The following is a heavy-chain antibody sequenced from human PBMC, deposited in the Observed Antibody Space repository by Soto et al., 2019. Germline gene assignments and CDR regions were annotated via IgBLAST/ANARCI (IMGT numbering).Heavy chain of an antibody. CDR3: ARGTTTSAFSAMDV. CDR1: GFTFSNNA. Sequence: QVQLVESGGGVGQPGRSLRLSCVASGFTFSNNAMDWVRQAPGKGLEGVAVISHDGSNKYIAESVKGRFTISRDNSTNTLFLQMNSLRAEDTAVYYCARGTTTSAFSAMDVWGQGTTVTVSS. V-gene: IGHV3-30-3*01. J-gene: IGHJ6*02. D-gene: IGHD1-1*01. CDR2: ISHDGSNK.